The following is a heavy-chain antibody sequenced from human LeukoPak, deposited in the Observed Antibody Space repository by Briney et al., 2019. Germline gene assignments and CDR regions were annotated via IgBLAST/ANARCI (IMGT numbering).Heavy chain of an antibody. CDR1: GFTFSSYL. Sequence: GGSLRLSCAASGFTFSSYLMSWVRQAPGKGLQWVSSISTRDTYPNYADSVKGRFTISRDNAKNTLYLQMNSLRVEDTAVYYCARGGHSSVILVASDWFDPWGQGTLVTVSS. CDR2: ISTRDTYP. CDR3: ARGGHSSVILVASDWFDP. V-gene: IGHV3-21*01. J-gene: IGHJ5*02. D-gene: IGHD3-22*01.